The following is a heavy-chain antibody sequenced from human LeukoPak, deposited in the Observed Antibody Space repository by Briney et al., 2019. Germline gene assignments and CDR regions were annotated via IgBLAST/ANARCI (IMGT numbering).Heavy chain of an antibody. CDR2: IIPIFGTA. J-gene: IGHJ3*02. CDR1: GGTFSSYA. Sequence: ASVKVSCKASGGTFSSYAISWVRQAPGQGLEWMGGIIPIFGTANYAQKFQGRVTITADKSTSTAYMERSSLRCEDTAVYYCARDPPVDDYVDYVGAFDIWGQGTMVTVSS. D-gene: IGHD4-17*01. CDR3: ARDPPVDDYVDYVGAFDI. V-gene: IGHV1-69*06.